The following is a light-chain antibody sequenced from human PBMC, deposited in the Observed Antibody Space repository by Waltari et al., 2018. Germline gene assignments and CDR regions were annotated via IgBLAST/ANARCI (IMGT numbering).Light chain of an antibody. CDR3: AAWDDSPSGYV. CDR1: SSNIGTHH. J-gene: IGLJ1*01. CDR2: DDN. Sequence: HSVLTQPPSAAGTPGQRVTISCSGSSSNIGTHHVYWNQQFPGRAPRLLIYDDNQRASGVPSRFSVSKSGTSASLVISGLRADDEANYYCAAWDDSPSGYVFGTGTEVTVL. V-gene: IGLV1-47*01.